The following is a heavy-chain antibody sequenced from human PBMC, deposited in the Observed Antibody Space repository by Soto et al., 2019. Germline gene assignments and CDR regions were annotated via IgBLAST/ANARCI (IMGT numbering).Heavy chain of an antibody. V-gene: IGHV3-23*01. CDR2: ISGSGGGT. CDR1: GFTFSNYD. J-gene: IGHJ5*02. D-gene: IGHD6-13*01. CDR3: AKAKYSGIAAAGTNWFDP. Sequence: GGSLRLSCAASGFTFSNYDMSWVRQAPGKGLEWVSTISGSGGGTYYADSVKGRFTISRDNSKNTLYLHMNSLRAEDTAVYYCAKAKYSGIAAAGTNWFDPWGQGTLVTVSS.